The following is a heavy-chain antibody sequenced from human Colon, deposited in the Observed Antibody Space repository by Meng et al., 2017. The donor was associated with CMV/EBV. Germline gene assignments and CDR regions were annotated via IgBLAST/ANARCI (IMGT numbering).Heavy chain of an antibody. D-gene: IGHD2-15*01. CDR1: GYTFTDYI. Sequence: KASGYTFTDYIIHVVRQAPGQGLEWMGRINPKSGDTRYAHNFQGRATLTRDTSITTAYMELTGLTSNDTAIYYCAKDWSGGSCFDYWGQGTLVTVSS. CDR3: AKDWSGGSCFDY. CDR2: INPKSGDT. V-gene: IGHV1-2*06. J-gene: IGHJ4*02.